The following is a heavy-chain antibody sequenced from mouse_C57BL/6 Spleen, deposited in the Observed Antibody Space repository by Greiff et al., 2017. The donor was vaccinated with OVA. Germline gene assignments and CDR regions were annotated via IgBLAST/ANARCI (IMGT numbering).Heavy chain of an antibody. V-gene: IGHV1-81*01. CDR2: IYPRSGNT. J-gene: IGHJ4*01. CDR3: AREGITTVVATPSMDY. Sequence: QVQLKESGAELARPGASVKLSCKASGYTFTSYGISWVKQRTGQGLEWIGEIYPRSGNTYYNEKFKGKATLTADKSSSTAYMELRSLTSEDSAVYFCAREGITTVVATPSMDYWGQGTSVTVSS. D-gene: IGHD1-1*01. CDR1: GYTFTSYG.